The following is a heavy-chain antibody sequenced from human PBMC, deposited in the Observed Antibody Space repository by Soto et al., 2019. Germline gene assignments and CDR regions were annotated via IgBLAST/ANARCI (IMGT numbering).Heavy chain of an antibody. CDR3: AKSGAGHYFDY. V-gene: IGHV3-23*01. CDR2: ISGSGGST. Sequence: EVQLLESGGGLVQPGGSLRLSCAASGFTFSSYAMSWVRQAPAKGLEWVSVISGSGGSTYYADSVKGRFTISRDNSKKTLYLQMNSLRAEDTAVYYCAKSGAGHYFDYWGQGPLVTFSS. CDR1: GFTFSSYA. D-gene: IGHD1-26*01. J-gene: IGHJ4*02.